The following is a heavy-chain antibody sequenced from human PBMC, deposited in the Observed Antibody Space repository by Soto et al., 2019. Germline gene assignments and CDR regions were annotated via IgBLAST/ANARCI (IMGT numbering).Heavy chain of an antibody. D-gene: IGHD1-26*01. J-gene: IGHJ4*02. V-gene: IGHV1-69*01. Sequence: QVQLVQSGAEVKKPGSSVQVSCKASGGTFSSYSINWVRQAPGQGLEWMGEIIPIFGTANYAQKFQGRATITSDESTSTAYMQLSSLRSEDTAVYYRATNGGRHSRGIDYWGQGTLVTVSS. CDR1: GGTFSSYS. CDR2: IIPIFGTA. CDR3: ATNGGRHSRGIDY.